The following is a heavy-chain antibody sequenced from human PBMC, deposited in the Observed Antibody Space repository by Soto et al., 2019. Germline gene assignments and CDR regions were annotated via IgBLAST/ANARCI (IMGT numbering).Heavy chain of an antibody. J-gene: IGHJ5*02. CDR2: ISYDGSNK. V-gene: IGHV3-30*18. Sequence: GGSLRLSCAASGFTFSSYGMHWVRQAPGKGLEWVAVISYDGSNKYYADSVKGRFTISRDNSKNTLYLQMNSLRAEDTAVYYCAKDIFRGLRSRAPFRGNWFDPWGQGTLVTVSS. CDR1: GFTFSSYG. D-gene: IGHD3-16*01. CDR3: AKDIFRGLRSRAPFRGNWFDP.